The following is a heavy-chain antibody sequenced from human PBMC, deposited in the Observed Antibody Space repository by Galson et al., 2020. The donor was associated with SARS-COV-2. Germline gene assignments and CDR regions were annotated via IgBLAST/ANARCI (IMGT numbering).Heavy chain of an antibody. V-gene: IGHV4-39*07. J-gene: IGHJ4*02. CDR3: ARDGSTIDYFDY. Sequence: SETLSLTCTVSGGSITTVGHSWGWVRQPPGAGLEWIANIYYSGSAYYNPSLKSRVSISVDTSRKQLSLRLTYVAAADTAVYYCARDGSTIDYFDYWGQGILVTVSS. D-gene: IGHD1-1*01. CDR2: IYYSGSA. CDR1: GGSITTVGHS.